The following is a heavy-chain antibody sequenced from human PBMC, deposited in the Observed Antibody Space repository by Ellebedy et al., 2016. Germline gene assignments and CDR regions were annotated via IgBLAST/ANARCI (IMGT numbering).Heavy chain of an antibody. V-gene: IGHV1-18*01. CDR1: GYTFTSYD. J-gene: IGHJ3*02. D-gene: IGHD3-22*01. Sequence: ASVKVSXXASGYTFTSYDINWVRQAPGQGLEWMGWISAYNGNTNYAQKLQGRVTMTTDTSTSTAYMELRSLRSDDTAVYYCARRWLTHDAFDIWGQGTMVTVSS. CDR3: ARRWLTHDAFDI. CDR2: ISAYNGNT.